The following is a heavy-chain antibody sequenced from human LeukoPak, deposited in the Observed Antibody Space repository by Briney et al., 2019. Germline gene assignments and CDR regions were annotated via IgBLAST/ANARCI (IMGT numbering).Heavy chain of an antibody. CDR3: TRSGYRHPYHFDS. V-gene: IGHV3-53*01. CDR1: GFSVRTTY. J-gene: IGHJ4*02. Sequence: GGSLRLSCVVSGFSVRTTYMSWVRQAPGKGPEWVSVVYTGGGTDHADSVKGRFTISRDNSKNTLSLQMNSLRVEDTAIYYCTRSGYRHPYHFDSWGQGTLVTVSS. D-gene: IGHD3-22*01. CDR2: VYTGGGT.